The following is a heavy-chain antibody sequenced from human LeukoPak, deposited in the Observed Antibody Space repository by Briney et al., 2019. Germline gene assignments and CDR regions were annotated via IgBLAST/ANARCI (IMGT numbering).Heavy chain of an antibody. CDR2: IYHSGST. J-gene: IGHJ4*02. V-gene: IGHV4-38-2*01. CDR3: ASMDYYGSGSYPPGVYFDY. Sequence: SETLSLTCAVSGYSISSGYYWGWIRQPPGKGLEWIGSIYHSGSTYYNPSLKSRVTISVDTSKNQFSLKLSSVTAADTAAYYCASMDYYGSGSYPPGVYFDYWGQGTLVTVSS. D-gene: IGHD3-10*01. CDR1: GYSISSGYY.